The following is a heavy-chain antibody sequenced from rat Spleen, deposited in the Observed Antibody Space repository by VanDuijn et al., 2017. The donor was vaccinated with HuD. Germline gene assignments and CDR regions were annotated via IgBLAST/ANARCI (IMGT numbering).Heavy chain of an antibody. CDR1: GFTFSTAW. J-gene: IGHJ2*01. CDR2: IKAKSNNYAT. V-gene: IGHV6-6*01. Sequence: EVQVLESGGGLVQPGNSLKLSCATSGFTFSTAWMYWYRQFPAKRLEWVARIKAKSNNYATDYTESVKGRFTISSDDSKSSIYLQMNNLKEEDTAIYYCASDDGSYYHYWGQGVMVTVSS. D-gene: IGHD1-12*02. CDR3: ASDDGSYYHY.